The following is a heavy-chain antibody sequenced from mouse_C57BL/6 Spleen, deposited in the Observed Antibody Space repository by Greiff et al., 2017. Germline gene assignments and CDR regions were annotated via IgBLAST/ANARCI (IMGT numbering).Heavy chain of an antibody. D-gene: IGHD1-1*01. V-gene: IGHV1-61*01. Sequence: QVQLQQPGAELVRPGSSVKLSCKASGYTFTSYWMDWVKQRPGQGLEWIGNIYPSDSETHYNQKFKDKATLTVDKSSSTAYMQLSSLTSEDSAVYYCARSIYYVSSYPLYSFDYWGQGTTLTVSS. CDR1: GYTFTSYW. CDR2: IYPSDSET. CDR3: ARSIYYVSSYPLYSFDY. J-gene: IGHJ2*01.